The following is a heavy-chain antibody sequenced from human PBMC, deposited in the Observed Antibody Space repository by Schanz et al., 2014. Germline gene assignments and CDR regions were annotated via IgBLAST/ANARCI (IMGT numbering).Heavy chain of an antibody. V-gene: IGHV3-30*18. CDR1: GFAFSDYG. CDR2: ISYDGNEK. CDR3: AKERDITGWNDGDY. J-gene: IGHJ4*02. D-gene: IGHD6-19*01. Sequence: QVQLVESGGGVVQPGKSLRLSCAASGFAFSDYGMHWVRQAPGKGLEWVAFISYDGNEKHYPDSVKGRFTISRDNSRNTLFLQMESLRTDDTAVYHCAKERDITGWNDGDYWGQGTLVTVSS.